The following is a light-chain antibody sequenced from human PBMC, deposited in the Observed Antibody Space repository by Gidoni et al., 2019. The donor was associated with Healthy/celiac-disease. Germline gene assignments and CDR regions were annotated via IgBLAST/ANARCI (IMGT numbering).Light chain of an antibody. CDR2: NNN. Sequence: SVLTQPPSASGTPGQRVTISCSGSSSTIGSNTVNWYQQLPGTAPRLLIYNNNQGPSGVPDRFSGSKSGTSASLAISGLQSEDEADYYCAAWDDSLNGWVFGGGTKLTVL. J-gene: IGLJ3*02. CDR3: AAWDDSLNGWV. V-gene: IGLV1-44*01. CDR1: SSTIGSNT.